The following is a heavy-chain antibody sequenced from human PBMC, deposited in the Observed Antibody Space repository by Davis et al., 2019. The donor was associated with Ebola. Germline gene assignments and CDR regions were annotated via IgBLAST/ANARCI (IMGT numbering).Heavy chain of an antibody. CDR3: AACRVGMADLYYYYGMDV. J-gene: IGHJ6*02. Sequence: SETLSLTCTVSGGSISSGDYYWSWIRQPPGKGLEWIGYIYYSGSTYYNPSLKSRVTISVDTSKNKFSLKLSSVTAADTAVYYCAACRVGMADLYYYYGMDVWGQGTTVTVSS. D-gene: IGHD1-14*01. CDR1: GGSISSGDYY. V-gene: IGHV4-30-4*01. CDR2: IYYSGST.